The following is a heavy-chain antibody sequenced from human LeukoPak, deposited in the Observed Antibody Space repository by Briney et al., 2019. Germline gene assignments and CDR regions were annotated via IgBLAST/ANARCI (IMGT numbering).Heavy chain of an antibody. CDR2: INHSGST. J-gene: IGHJ6*03. Sequence: PSETLSLTCAVYGGSFSGYYWSWIRQPPGKGLEWIGEINHSGSTNYNPSLKSRVTISVDTSKNQFSLKLSSVTAADTAVYYCARVAGGRELRYYYYYMDVWGKGTTVTVSS. D-gene: IGHD1-7*01. CDR3: ARVAGGRELRYYYYYMDV. V-gene: IGHV4-34*01. CDR1: GGSFSGYY.